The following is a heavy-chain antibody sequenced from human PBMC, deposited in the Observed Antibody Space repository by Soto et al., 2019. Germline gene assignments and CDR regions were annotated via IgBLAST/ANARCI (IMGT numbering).Heavy chain of an antibody. Sequence: QVQLVQSGAEVKKPGSSVKVSCQASGGTLRGYSISWVRQAPGQGLEWMGGIIPIFGTANYAKKFKGSVTIIADESTRTAYMELTNLKSEDTAVYYCARGRLGWKLPSYNWFAPWGQGTLVTVSS. J-gene: IGHJ5*02. D-gene: IGHD3-16*02. CDR3: ARGRLGWKLPSYNWFAP. CDR1: GGTLRGYS. V-gene: IGHV1-69*01. CDR2: IIPIFGTA.